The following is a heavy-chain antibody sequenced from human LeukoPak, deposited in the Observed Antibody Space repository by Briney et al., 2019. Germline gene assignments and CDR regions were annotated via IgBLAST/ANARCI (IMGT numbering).Heavy chain of an antibody. CDR1: GYTFTGYY. V-gene: IGHV1-2*02. CDR3: ARGALQHFYGYYFYYMDV. D-gene: IGHD2/OR15-2a*01. Sequence: ASVKVSCKASGYTFTGYYMHWVRQAPGQGLEWMGWINPNSGGTNYAQKFQGRVTMTRDTSISTAYMELSRLRSEDTAVYYCARGALQHFYGYYFYYMDVWGQGTLVTVSS. CDR2: INPNSGGT. J-gene: IGHJ6*03.